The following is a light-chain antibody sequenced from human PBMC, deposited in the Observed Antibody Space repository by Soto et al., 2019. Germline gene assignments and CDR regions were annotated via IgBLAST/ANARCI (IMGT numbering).Light chain of an antibody. CDR3: QQYGNSLWT. Sequence: EIVLSQSPATLSLSLGERATLSCRASQGVSSYLAWYQQKPGQAPRLLISGASSRAPGIPDRVSGSGSGTDFTLTISRLEPEDFAVYYCQQYGNSLWTFGQGTKVDIK. V-gene: IGKV3-20*01. J-gene: IGKJ1*01. CDR2: GAS. CDR1: QGVSSY.